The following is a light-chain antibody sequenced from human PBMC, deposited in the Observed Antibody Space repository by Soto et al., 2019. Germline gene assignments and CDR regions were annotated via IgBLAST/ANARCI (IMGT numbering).Light chain of an antibody. V-gene: IGKV3-15*01. J-gene: IGKJ1*01. CDR2: DAS. CDR3: HQYYTWPRT. Sequence: IVLTQSPATLSLSPGERATLSCRASQSVSSYLAWYQQKPGQAPRLLIYDASTRATGIPARFSGSGSGTEFTPTISSLQSEDIAVYYCHQYYTWPRTFGQGTKVDIK. CDR1: QSVSSY.